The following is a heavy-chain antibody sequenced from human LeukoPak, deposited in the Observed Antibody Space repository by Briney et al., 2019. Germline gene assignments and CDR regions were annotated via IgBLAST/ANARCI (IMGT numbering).Heavy chain of an antibody. CDR2: ISGSGGSK. Sequence: PGGSLTLSCAASGFTFSNYAMSWLRQAPGKGLEWVSAISGSGGSKYYADSVKGRFTISRDNSKHTLYLQMNSLRAEDTAVYYCAKHYYGSGSYYDAFDIWGQGTMVSVSS. J-gene: IGHJ3*02. D-gene: IGHD3-10*01. V-gene: IGHV3-23*01. CDR1: GFTFSNYA. CDR3: AKHYYGSGSYYDAFDI.